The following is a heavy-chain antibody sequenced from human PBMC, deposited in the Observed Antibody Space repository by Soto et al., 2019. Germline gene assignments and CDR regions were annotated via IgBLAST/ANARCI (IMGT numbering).Heavy chain of an antibody. J-gene: IGHJ3*02. CDR2: IFQPGST. V-gene: IGHV4-30-2*01. CDR1: GGSISSGTYS. Sequence: QLQLQESGSGLVKPTQTLSLTCAVSGGSISSGTYSWSWIRQPPGKGLEWIGYIFQPGSTSYNSSHKGRVTISVDRSKNRFSLKLSSVTAADTAVYYCARGNYCCKVDGFDIWGQGTMVIVSS. D-gene: IGHD1-7*01. CDR3: ARGNYCCKVDGFDI.